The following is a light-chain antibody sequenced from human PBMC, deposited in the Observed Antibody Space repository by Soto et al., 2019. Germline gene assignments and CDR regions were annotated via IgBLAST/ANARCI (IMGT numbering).Light chain of an antibody. V-gene: IGLV2-14*01. CDR1: SSDIGAYNY. J-gene: IGLJ1*01. Sequence: QSALTQPASVSGSPGQSITISCTGTSSDIGAYNYVSWYQQHPGKAPKLLIYEVTNRPSGVSDRFSGSKSGNTASLTISGLQAEDEANYYCNSYTTLSNRVFGTGPKVTLL. CDR2: EVT. CDR3: NSYTTLSNRV.